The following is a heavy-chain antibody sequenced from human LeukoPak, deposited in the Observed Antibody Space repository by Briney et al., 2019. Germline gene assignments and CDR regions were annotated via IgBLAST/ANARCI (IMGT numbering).Heavy chain of an antibody. CDR3: ARAWREQQHLDY. D-gene: IGHD6-13*01. V-gene: IGHV4-4*09. J-gene: IGHJ4*02. CDR2: IYASGGT. Sequence: PSETLSLTCTVSGGSISSYYWSWIRQPPGKGLEWIGFIYASGGTNHNPSLKSRVTISVDTPKNQFSLKLSSVTAADTAVYYCARAWREQQHLDYWGQGTLVTVSS. CDR1: GGSISSYY.